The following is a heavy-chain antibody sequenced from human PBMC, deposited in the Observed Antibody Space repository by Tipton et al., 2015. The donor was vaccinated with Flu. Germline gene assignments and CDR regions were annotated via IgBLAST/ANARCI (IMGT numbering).Heavy chain of an antibody. CDR3: ARDVMGISSSGDYYYHGMDV. Sequence: LRLSCAVYGGSFSGYYWSWIRQPPGKGLEWIGEVYHTGSTNYNPSLESRVTISVDTSKNQFSLKLSSVTAADTAVYSCARDVMGISSSGDYYYHGMDVWGQGTTVTVSS. V-gene: IGHV4-34*01. D-gene: IGHD6-6*01. CDR1: GGSFSGYY. CDR2: VYHTGST. J-gene: IGHJ6*02.